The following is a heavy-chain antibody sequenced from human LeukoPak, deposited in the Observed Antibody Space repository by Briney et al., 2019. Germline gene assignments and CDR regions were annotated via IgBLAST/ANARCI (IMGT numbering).Heavy chain of an antibody. V-gene: IGHV4-59*11. Sequence: SETLSLTCTVSGASISTHYWSWIRQPPERGPEWMGSFYYSGSTSYNHSLKTRATISGDTSKTQFSLKLRSVTAADTAVYYCARAGGIATAHLDLDRWGQGTLVTVSS. J-gene: IGHJ5*02. CDR3: ARAGGIATAHLDLDR. D-gene: IGHD6-13*01. CDR1: GASISTHY. CDR2: FYYSGST.